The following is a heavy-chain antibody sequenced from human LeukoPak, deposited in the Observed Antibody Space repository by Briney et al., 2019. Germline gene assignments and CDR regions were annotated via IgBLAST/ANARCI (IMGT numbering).Heavy chain of an antibody. CDR1: GYTFTSYY. Sequence: ASVKVSCKASGYTFTSYYMHWVRQAPGQGLEWMGIINPSGGSTSYAQKFQVRVTMTRAMSTSTVYMELSSQRSEATAVYYCARDGACTNGVCYTSLGYWGQGTLVTVSS. V-gene: IGHV1-46*01. CDR2: INPSGGST. J-gene: IGHJ4*02. CDR3: ARDGACTNGVCYTSLGY. D-gene: IGHD2-8*01.